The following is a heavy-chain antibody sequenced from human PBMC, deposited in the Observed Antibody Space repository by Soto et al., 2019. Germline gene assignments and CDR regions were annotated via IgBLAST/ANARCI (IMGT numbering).Heavy chain of an antibody. CDR2: INHSGST. Sequence: SETLSLTCAVYGGSFSGYYWSWIRQPPGKGLEWIGEINHSGSTNYNPSLKSRVTISVDTSKNQFSLKLSSVTAADTAVYYCARVRETTALYYFDYWGQGTLVTVSS. CDR3: ARVRETTALYYFDY. D-gene: IGHD4-17*01. CDR1: GGSFSGYY. J-gene: IGHJ4*02. V-gene: IGHV4-34*01.